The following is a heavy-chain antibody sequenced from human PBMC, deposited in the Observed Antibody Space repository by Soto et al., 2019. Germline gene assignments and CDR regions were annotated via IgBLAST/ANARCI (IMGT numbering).Heavy chain of an antibody. J-gene: IGHJ6*02. CDR1: GYTFTSYG. Sequence: QVQLVQSGAEVKKPGASVKVSCKASGYTFTSYGISWVRQAPGQGLEWMGWISAYNGNTNYAQRLQGRVTMTRDTTTSTGYMGLRRLRSDDAAVYYGARGERIGDAWGQGTTVTVSS. V-gene: IGHV1-18*01. CDR3: ARGERIGDA. D-gene: IGHD2-15*01. CDR2: ISAYNGNT.